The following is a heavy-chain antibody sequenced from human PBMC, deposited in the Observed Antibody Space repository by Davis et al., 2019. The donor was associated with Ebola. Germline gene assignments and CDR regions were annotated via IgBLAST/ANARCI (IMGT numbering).Heavy chain of an antibody. Sequence: GESLKISCAASGFTFSSYWMSWVRQAPGKGLEWVSVISGSGGSTYYADSVKGRFTISRDNSKNTLYLQMNSLRAEDTAVYYCAKDSEQLVPYFDYWGQGTLVTVSS. J-gene: IGHJ4*02. CDR3: AKDSEQLVPYFDY. D-gene: IGHD6-6*01. CDR2: ISGSGGST. V-gene: IGHV3-23*01. CDR1: GFTFSSYW.